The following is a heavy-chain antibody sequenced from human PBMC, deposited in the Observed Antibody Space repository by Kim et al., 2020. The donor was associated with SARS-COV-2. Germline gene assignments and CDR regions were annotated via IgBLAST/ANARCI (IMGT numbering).Heavy chain of an antibody. D-gene: IGHD3-3*01. J-gene: IGHJ6*02. CDR3: AKGQSGYNYGMDV. Sequence: YADPVKGRFTHSRDNSKNTLNLQMNSLRAEDTAVYYCAKGQSGYNYGMDVWGHGTTVTVSS. V-gene: IGHV3-23*01.